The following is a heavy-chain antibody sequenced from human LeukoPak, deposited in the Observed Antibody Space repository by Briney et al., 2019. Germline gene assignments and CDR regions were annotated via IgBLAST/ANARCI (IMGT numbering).Heavy chain of an antibody. CDR1: GGSISSYY. CDR3: ARHGALHDYSNYYYGMDV. D-gene: IGHD4-11*01. J-gene: IGHJ6*02. V-gene: IGHV4-59*08. Sequence: SETLSLTCTVSGGSISSYYWSWTRQPPGKGLEWIGYIYYSGSTNYNPSLKSRVTISVDTSKNQFSLKLSSVTAADTAVYYCARHGALHDYSNYYYGMDVWGQGTTVTVSS. CDR2: IYYSGST.